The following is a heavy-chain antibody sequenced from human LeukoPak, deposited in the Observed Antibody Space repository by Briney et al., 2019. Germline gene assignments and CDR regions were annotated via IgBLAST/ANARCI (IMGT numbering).Heavy chain of an antibody. CDR3: AKSCGGDCYYCDY. V-gene: IGHV3-23*01. J-gene: IGHJ4*02. D-gene: IGHD2-21*02. CDR2: ITSSNAPT. Sequence: PGGSLRLSCAASGFTFSSYAMTWLRQAPGKGLEWVSTITSSNAPTNYADSVKGRFTISRDNSRNTLYLQINSLRAEDTAIYYCAKSCGGDCYYCDYWGQGTLVTVSS. CDR1: GFTFSSYA.